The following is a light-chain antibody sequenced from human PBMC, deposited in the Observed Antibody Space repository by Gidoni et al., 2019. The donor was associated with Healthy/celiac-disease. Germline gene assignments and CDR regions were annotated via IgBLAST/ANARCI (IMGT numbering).Light chain of an antibody. J-gene: IGKJ2*01. Sequence: DSQMTQSPSSLSASVGDSVTLTCRASQSISSYLNWYQQKPGKAPKLLLYAASSLQSGVPSRFSGSGSGTDFTLTISSLQPEDFATYYCQQSYSTPPYTFGQGTKLEIK. V-gene: IGKV1-39*01. CDR3: QQSYSTPPYT. CDR1: QSISSY. CDR2: AAS.